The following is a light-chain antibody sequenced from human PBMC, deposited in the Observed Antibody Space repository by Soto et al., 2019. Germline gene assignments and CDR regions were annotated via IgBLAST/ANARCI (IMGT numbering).Light chain of an antibody. V-gene: IGKV3-15*01. CDR2: GAS. Sequence: EIVMTQSPATLSVSPGERATLSCRASQSVSSNLAWYQQKPGQAPRLLIYGASTRATGIPARFSGSGSGTEFTLTISSLQSEDFAVYYCQQYKTWPTFGQGTK. J-gene: IGKJ1*01. CDR1: QSVSSN. CDR3: QQYKTWPT.